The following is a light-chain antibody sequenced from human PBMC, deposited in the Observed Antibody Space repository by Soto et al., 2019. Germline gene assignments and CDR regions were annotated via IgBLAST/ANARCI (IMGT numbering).Light chain of an antibody. V-gene: IGLV1-44*01. CDR1: SSNIGSNT. J-gene: IGLJ2*01. CDR3: AAWDDSLNGPYVV. CDR2: SNN. Sequence: QSVLTQPPSASGTPGQRVTISCSGRSSNIGSNTVNWYQQLPGTAPKLLIYSNNQRPSGVPDRFSGSKSGTSASLAISGLQSEDEAEYYCAAWDDSLNGPYVVFGGGTKVTVL.